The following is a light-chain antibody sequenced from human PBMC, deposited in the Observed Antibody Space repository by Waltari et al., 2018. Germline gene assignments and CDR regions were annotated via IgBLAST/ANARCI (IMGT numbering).Light chain of an antibody. CDR1: QSVSSSY. CDR3: QQDGSSPPLT. CDR2: GSS. V-gene: IGKV3-20*01. Sequence: EIVLTQSPGTLSLSPGERATLSCRASQSVSSSYLSWYQQKPGQAPRLLIYGSSSRATGIPDRFSGSGSGTDFTLTIGRLEPEDSAVYYCQQDGSSPPLTFGGGSKVEIK. J-gene: IGKJ4*01.